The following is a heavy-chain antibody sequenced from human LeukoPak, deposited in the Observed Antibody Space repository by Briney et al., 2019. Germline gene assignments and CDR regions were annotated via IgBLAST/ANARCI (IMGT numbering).Heavy chain of an antibody. Sequence: PGRSLRLSCAASGFTFSSYAMHWVRQAPGKGLEWVAVISYDGSNKYYADSVKGRFTISRDNSKNTLYLQMNSLRAEDTAVYYCAKLTGDDFWSGYEYYFDYWGQGTLVTVSS. CDR1: GFTFSSYA. CDR3: AKLTGDDFWSGYEYYFDY. J-gene: IGHJ4*02. CDR2: ISYDGSNK. V-gene: IGHV3-30-3*02. D-gene: IGHD3-3*01.